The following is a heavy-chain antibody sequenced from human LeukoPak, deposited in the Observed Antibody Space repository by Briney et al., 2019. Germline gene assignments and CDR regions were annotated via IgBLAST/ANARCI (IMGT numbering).Heavy chain of an antibody. J-gene: IGHJ6*03. CDR1: GYIFTSFD. CDR3: ARGPSGATSYYMDV. Sequence: ASVKVSCQASGYIFTSFDINWVRPATGQGLEWLGWMNPNSGYAENAQKFRGRLTITRDTSINTAYLELGSLTSDDTAVYYCARGPSGATSYYMDVWAKGTTVTVSS. D-gene: IGHD1-26*01. CDR2: MNPNSGYA. V-gene: IGHV1-8*01.